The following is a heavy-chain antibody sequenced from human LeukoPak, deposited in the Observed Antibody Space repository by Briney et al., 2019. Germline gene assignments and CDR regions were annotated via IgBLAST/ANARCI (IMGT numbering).Heavy chain of an antibody. CDR2: INPDGSEQ. J-gene: IGHJ4*02. CDR1: RSTFSSYW. CDR3: SREDCSGGTCYNSIDY. Sequence: GGSLRLSCATSRSTFSSYWMSWVRQAPGMGLEWVANINPDGSEQYYLDSVRGRFTISRDNAKNSLYLLMNSLRAEDTAVYYCSREDCSGGTCYNSIDYWGQGTLVTVSS. D-gene: IGHD2-15*01. V-gene: IGHV3-7*01.